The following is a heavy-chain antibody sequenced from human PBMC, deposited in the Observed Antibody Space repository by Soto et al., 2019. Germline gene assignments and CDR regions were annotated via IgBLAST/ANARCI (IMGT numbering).Heavy chain of an antibody. CDR2: TSGYNGDT. CDR3: AKNGQPPYYYYGMDV. V-gene: IGHV1-18*01. Sequence: ASVKVSCKASGYTFTRYGISWVRQAPGQGLEWMGWTSGYNGDTNYAQKFQGRVTMTVDTSTTTAFMELTSLTSDDRAVYYCAKNGQPPYYYYGMDVWGQGTTVTVSS. J-gene: IGHJ6*02. D-gene: IGHD2-8*01. CDR1: GYTFTRYG.